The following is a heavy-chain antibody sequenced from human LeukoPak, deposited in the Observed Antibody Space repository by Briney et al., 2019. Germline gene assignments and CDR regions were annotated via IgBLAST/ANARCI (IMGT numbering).Heavy chain of an antibody. Sequence: ASVKVSCKASGYTFTGYYMHWVRQAPGQGLEWMGWINPNSGGTNYAQKFQGRVTMTRDTSISTAYMELSRLRSDDTAVYYCARTRSPCSSTSCYRSDAFDIWGQGTMVTVSS. V-gene: IGHV1-2*02. CDR2: INPNSGGT. CDR1: GYTFTGYY. CDR3: ARTRSPCSSTSCYRSDAFDI. J-gene: IGHJ3*02. D-gene: IGHD2-2*01.